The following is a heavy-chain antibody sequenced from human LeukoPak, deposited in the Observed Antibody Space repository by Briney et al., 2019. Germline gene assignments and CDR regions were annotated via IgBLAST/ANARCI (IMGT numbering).Heavy chain of an antibody. Sequence: GSLRLSCAASGFSFSSYAMSWIRQPPGKGLEWIGEINHSGSTNYNPSLKSRVTISVDTSKNQFSLKLSSVTAADTAVYYCAREPMVRGVIKVDAFDIWGQGTMVTVSS. V-gene: IGHV4-34*01. D-gene: IGHD3-10*01. CDR2: INHSGST. CDR3: AREPMVRGVIKVDAFDI. CDR1: GFSFSSYA. J-gene: IGHJ3*02.